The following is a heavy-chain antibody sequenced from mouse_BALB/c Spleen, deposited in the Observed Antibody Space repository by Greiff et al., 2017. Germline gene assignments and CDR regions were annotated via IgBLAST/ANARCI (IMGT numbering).Heavy chain of an antibody. CDR2: ISSGSSTI. J-gene: IGHJ3*01. CDR1: GFTFSSFG. Sequence: EVMLVESGGGLVQPGGSRKLSCAASGFTFSSFGMHWVRQAPEKGLEWVAYISSGSSTIYYADTVKGRFTISRDNPKNTLFLQMTSLRSEDTAMYYCARGGLGSGIYWGQGTLVTVSA. CDR3: ARGGLGSGIY. D-gene: IGHD3-1*01. V-gene: IGHV5-17*02.